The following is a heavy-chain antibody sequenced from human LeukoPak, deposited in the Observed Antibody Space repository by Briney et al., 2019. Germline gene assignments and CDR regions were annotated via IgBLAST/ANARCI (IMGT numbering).Heavy chain of an antibody. V-gene: IGHV4-59*12. J-gene: IGHJ4*02. CDR1: GGSISSYY. D-gene: IGHD2-15*01. Sequence: SETLSLTCTVSGGSISSYYWSWIRQPPGKGLEWIGYIYYSGSANYNPSLKGRVTISVDTSKNQFSLKLSSVTAADTAVYYCARPHCSGGSCLDYWGQGTLVTVSS. CDR3: ARPHCSGGSCLDY. CDR2: IYYSGSA.